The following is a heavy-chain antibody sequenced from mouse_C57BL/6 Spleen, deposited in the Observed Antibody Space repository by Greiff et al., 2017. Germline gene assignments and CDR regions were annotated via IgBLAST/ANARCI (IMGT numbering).Heavy chain of an antibody. Sequence: QVQLKQPGAELVKPGASVKLSCKASGYTFTSYWMHWVKQRPGQGLEWIGMIHPNSGSTNYNEKFKSKATLTLDKSSSTAYMQLSSLTSEDSAVYYCAPNYYGSSYVVAYWGQGTLVTVSA. CDR3: APNYYGSSYVVAY. D-gene: IGHD1-1*01. V-gene: IGHV1-64*01. CDR2: IHPNSGST. CDR1: GYTFTSYW. J-gene: IGHJ3*01.